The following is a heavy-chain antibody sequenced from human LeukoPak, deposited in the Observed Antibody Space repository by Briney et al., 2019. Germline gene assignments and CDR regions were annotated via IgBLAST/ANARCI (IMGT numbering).Heavy chain of an antibody. CDR3: ARETPRRGETRDGYR. D-gene: IGHD5-24*01. V-gene: IGHV3-33*01. J-gene: IGHJ4*02. CDR1: GFDFNTHA. CDR2: IWADGSRG. Sequence: GGSLRLSCGASGFDFNTHAMHWVRQAPGQGLEWGAFIWADGSRGDYADSVKGRFTISRDRSKNTVYLQMNSLRVVDTAVYYCARETPRRGETRDGYRWGQGTLVIVSS.